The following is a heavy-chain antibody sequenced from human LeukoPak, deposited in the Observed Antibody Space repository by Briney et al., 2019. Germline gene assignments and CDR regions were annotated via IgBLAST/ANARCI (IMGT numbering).Heavy chain of an antibody. CDR3: AREDPYGSGSYYNVFYSGFDY. D-gene: IGHD3-10*01. CDR2: ISYDGGTE. Sequence: GGFLRLSCAASGFTFINYAMHWVRQAPGKGLEWVAVISYDGGTEYYADSVKGRFTISRDNSKNTVYLQMNSLRAEDTAVYYCAREDPYGSGSYYNVFYSGFDYWGQGTLVTVSS. J-gene: IGHJ4*02. V-gene: IGHV3-30*04. CDR1: GFTFINYA.